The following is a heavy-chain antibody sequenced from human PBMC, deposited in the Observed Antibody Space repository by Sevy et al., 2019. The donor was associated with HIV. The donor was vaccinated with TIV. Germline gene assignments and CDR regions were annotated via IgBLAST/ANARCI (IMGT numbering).Heavy chain of an antibody. J-gene: IGHJ4*02. CDR1: GYSFTKFW. V-gene: IGHV5-51*01. Sequence: GESLKISCKGSGYSFTKFWIGWARQMPGKGLEWMGIIYPGDSNTRYSRSFQGQVTISADKSISTAYLQWSGLKASDTAMYYCARHVYYYDSSGYYSIDSWGQGTPVTVSS. CDR2: IYPGDSNT. D-gene: IGHD3-22*01. CDR3: ARHVYYYDSSGYYSIDS.